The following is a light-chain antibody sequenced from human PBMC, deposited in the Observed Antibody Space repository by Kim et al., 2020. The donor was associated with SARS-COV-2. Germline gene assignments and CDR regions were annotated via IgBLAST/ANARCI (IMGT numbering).Light chain of an antibody. J-gene: IGLJ2*01. CDR2: DNN. Sequence: GQGGNISCSGKSSNIGNNYVSWYQQFPGTAPKPLIYDNNKRPSGIPDRFSGSKSGTSATLGITGLQTGDEADYHCGTWDTSLTAGVFGGGTQLTVL. CDR3: GTWDTSLTAGV. V-gene: IGLV1-51*01. CDR1: SSNIGNNY.